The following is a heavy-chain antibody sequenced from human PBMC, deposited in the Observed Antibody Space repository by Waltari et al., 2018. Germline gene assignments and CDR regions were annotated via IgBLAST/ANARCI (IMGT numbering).Heavy chain of an antibody. CDR2: ISTSGST. D-gene: IGHD4-17*01. CDR1: GGSISSGSYH. Sequence: QVQLQESGPGLVKPSQPLSLTCTVSGGSISSGSYHWSWIRQPAGKGLEWIGYISTSGSTNYNPSLKSRVTISIDTSKNQFSLKLSSVTAADTAVYYCARPYDVYAYWYFDLWGRGTLVTVSS. J-gene: IGHJ2*01. CDR3: ARPYDVYAYWYFDL. V-gene: IGHV4-61*09.